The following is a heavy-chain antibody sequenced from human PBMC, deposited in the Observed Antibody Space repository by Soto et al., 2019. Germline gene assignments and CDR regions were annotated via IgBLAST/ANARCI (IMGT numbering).Heavy chain of an antibody. D-gene: IGHD1-26*01. CDR1: GGSISRSNW. CDR3: ARGSGNYNGWLEP. Sequence: QVQLQESGPGLVKPSGTLSLTCVVSGGSISRSNWWSWVRQSPGKGLEWIGEIYHSGTTNYTPSLKDRVTISLDKSKNHFSLKLTSVTAADKAVYYCARGSGNYNGWLEPWGQGTLVTVSS. V-gene: IGHV4-4*02. J-gene: IGHJ5*02. CDR2: IYHSGTT.